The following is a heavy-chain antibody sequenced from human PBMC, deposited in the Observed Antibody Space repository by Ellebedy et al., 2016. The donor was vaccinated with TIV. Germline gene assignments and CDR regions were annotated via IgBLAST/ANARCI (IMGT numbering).Heavy chain of an antibody. CDR2: INPNSGGT. CDR1: GYTFTGYY. CDR3: ATDSYSWLDY. V-gene: IGHV1-2*02. D-gene: IGHD6-13*01. J-gene: IGHJ4*02. Sequence: ASVKVSXXASGYTFTGYYMHWVRQAPGQGLEWMGWINPNSGGTNYAQKFQGRVTMTEDTSTDTAYMELRSLRSEDTAVYYCATDSYSWLDYWGQGTLVTVSS.